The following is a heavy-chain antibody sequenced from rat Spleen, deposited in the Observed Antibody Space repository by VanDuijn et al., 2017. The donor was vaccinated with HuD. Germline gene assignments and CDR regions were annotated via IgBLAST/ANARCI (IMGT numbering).Heavy chain of an antibody. CDR2: LSYGDSSGHSST. D-gene: IGHD1-9*01. J-gene: IGHJ2*01. CDR3: ARRHYGYTDYFDY. Sequence: EVQLVESGGGLVQPGRSLKLSCAASGFTFSDYYLAWVRQAPTKGLEWVDTLSYGDSSGHSSTYYRDSVKGRFTISRDNAKSTLSLQMDSLRSEDTATYYCARRHYGYTDYFDYWGQGVMVTVSS. V-gene: IGHV5-7*01. CDR1: GFTFSDYY.